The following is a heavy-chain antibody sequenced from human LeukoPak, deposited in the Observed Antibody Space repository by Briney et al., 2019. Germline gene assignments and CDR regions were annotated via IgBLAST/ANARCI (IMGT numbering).Heavy chain of an antibody. D-gene: IGHD5-24*01. CDR1: GYTYNSYW. Sequence: GESLKISCKGSGYTYNSYWIGWVRQMPGKGLEWIGIIYPIESKPKYSQSFEGQVTISADKSINTAYLQWTSLKASDTAMYFCATRDGYNLLSWGQGTLVTVSS. V-gene: IGHV5-51*01. CDR2: IYPIESKP. J-gene: IGHJ4*02. CDR3: ATRDGYNLLS.